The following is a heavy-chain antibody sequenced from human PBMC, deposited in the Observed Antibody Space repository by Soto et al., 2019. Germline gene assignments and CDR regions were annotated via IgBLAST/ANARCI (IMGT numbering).Heavy chain of an antibody. V-gene: IGHV4-61*01. CDR1: GGSVSNKTYY. Sequence: PSETLSLTWSVSGGSVSNKTYYWSWIRQPPGKRLEWIGYVYYSGTTNYNPSLKSRVTISVDLSKNQFSLRLSSVTTADTALYYCAXTTAVPNTLRSRYFFDYWGQGTLVTVSS. D-gene: IGHD4-17*01. CDR3: AXTTAVPNTLRSRYFFDY. J-gene: IGHJ4*02. CDR2: VYYSGTT.